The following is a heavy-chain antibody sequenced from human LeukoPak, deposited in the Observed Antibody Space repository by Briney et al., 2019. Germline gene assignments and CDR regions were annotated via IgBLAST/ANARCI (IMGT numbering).Heavy chain of an antibody. CDR3: ARADGDYDLWSGYSVKGLTVDY. J-gene: IGHJ4*02. CDR2: ISGSSSYI. Sequence: GGSLRLSCAVSGFTFSSYSMNWVRQAPGKGLEWVSSISGSSSYIYYADSVKGRFTISRDSAKNSLYLQMNSLRAEDTAVYYCARADGDYDLWSGYSVKGLTVDYWGQGTLVSVSS. CDR1: GFTFSSYS. V-gene: IGHV3-21*01. D-gene: IGHD3-3*01.